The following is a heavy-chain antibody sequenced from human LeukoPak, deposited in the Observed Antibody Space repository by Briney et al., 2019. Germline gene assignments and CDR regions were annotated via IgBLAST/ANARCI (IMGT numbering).Heavy chain of an antibody. CDR2: IYSNGET. D-gene: IGHD3-10*01. CDR3: ASLGGSGSWNFGY. J-gene: IGHJ4*02. V-gene: IGHV4-59*01. Sequence: SETLSLTCTVSGASIIIYYWSWIRQPPGKGLEWIAYIYSNGETNYDPSLRSRVTISLATSKTQLSLKVRSLTAADTAVYYCASLGGSGSWNFGYWGQGTLVTVSS. CDR1: GASIIIYY.